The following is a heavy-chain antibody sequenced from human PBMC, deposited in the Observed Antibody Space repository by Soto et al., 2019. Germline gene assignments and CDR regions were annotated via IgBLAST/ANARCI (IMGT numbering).Heavy chain of an antibody. D-gene: IGHD2-2*02. J-gene: IGHJ6*02. CDR2: INPNSGGT. Sequence: ASVKVSCKASGYTFSGYYIHWLRQAPGQGLEWMGWINPNSGGTNYAQKFQGRVTVTRDTPTSTAYMELSRRTSDETDVYYCARPLTEGYFTITGRYTRTLYGMDVCGRATTVTV. CDR1: GYTFSGYY. V-gene: IGHV1-2*02. CDR3: ARPLTEGYFTITGRYTRTLYGMDV.